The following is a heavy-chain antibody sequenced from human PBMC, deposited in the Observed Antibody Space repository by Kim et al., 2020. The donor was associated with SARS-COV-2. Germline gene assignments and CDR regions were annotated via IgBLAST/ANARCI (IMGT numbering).Heavy chain of an antibody. V-gene: IGHV3-33*01. D-gene: IGHD6-6*01. CDR1: GFTFSSYG. CDR2: IWYDGSNK. Sequence: GGSLRLSCAAYGFTFSSYGMHWVRQAPGKGLEWVAVIWYDGSNKYYADSVKGRFTISRDNSNNTLYLQMNSLRAEDTAVYYCAREQPPKQLGGYYYYYGMDVWGQGTTVTVSS. CDR3: AREQPPKQLGGYYYYYGMDV. J-gene: IGHJ6*02.